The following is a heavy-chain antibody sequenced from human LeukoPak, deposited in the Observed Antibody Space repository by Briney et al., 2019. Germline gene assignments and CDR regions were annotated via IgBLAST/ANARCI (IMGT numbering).Heavy chain of an antibody. CDR1: GFTLGSNY. V-gene: IGHV3-53*01. J-gene: IGHJ4*02. D-gene: IGHD3-3*01. CDR3: ARSSGNFWSAFLDY. Sequence: PGGSLRLSCAASGFTLGSNYMSWVRQAPGKGLEWVSVIYSGGSTYYANSVKGRFTISRDNSMNTLYLQMNSLRAEDTAVYYCARSSGNFWSAFLDYWGQGTLVTVSS. CDR2: IYSGGST.